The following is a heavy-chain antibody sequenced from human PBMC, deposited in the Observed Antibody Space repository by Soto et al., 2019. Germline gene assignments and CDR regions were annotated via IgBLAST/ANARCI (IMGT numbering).Heavy chain of an antibody. CDR2: ISYDGSNE. D-gene: IGHD3-3*01. CDR1: GFTFSSYA. J-gene: IGHJ4*02. CDR3: TRETMTIRLYFDY. Sequence: ESGGGVVQPGRSLRLSCAASGFTFSSYAMHWVRQAPGKGLEWVAVISYDGSNEYYADSVQGRFTISRDNSKNTLYLQVNSLRAEDTAMYYCTRETMTIRLYFDYWGQGALVTVSS. V-gene: IGHV3-30-3*01.